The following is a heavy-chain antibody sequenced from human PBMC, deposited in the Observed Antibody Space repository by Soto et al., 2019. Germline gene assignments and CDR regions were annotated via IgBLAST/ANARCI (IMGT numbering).Heavy chain of an antibody. Sequence: GESLKISCKGSGYSFTSYWISWVRQMPGKGLEWMGRIDPIDSYTNYSPSFQGHVTISADKSISTAYLQWSSLKASDTAMYSSGLYYYYYGMDVWGQGTTVTVSS. J-gene: IGHJ6*02. CDR2: IDPIDSYT. CDR3: GLYYYYYGMDV. V-gene: IGHV5-10-1*01. CDR1: GYSFTSYW.